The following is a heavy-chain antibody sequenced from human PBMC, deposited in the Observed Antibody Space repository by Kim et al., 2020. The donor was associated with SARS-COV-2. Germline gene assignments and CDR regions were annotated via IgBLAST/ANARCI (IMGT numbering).Heavy chain of an antibody. D-gene: IGHD1-7*01. CDR2: IYYSGST. J-gene: IGHJ4*02. CDR1: GGSISSYY. Sequence: SETLSLTCTVSGGSISSYYWSWIRQPPGKGLEWIGYIYYSGSTNYNPSLKSRVTISVDTSKNQFSLKLSSVTAADTAVYYCARAGGKTGTTGHFDYWGQGTLVTVSS. CDR3: ARAGGKTGTTGHFDY. V-gene: IGHV4-59*13.